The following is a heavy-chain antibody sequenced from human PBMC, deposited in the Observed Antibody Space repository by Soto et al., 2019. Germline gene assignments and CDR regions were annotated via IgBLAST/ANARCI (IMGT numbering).Heavy chain of an antibody. CDR3: ARGWDIGNDEPNTSTKDY. D-gene: IGHD2-15*01. CDR2: ISYDGNKK. J-gene: IGHJ4*01. CDR1: GFSFSTYA. V-gene: IGHV3-30-3*01. Sequence: PGESLRPACAAYGFSFSTYAIHWVRQAPGKGLEWVSVISYDGNKKYYAESVKGRFTISRDNSKSTLYMQVNSLRTEDTGVYYCARGWDIGNDEPNTSTKDYWGQGTLVTVSS.